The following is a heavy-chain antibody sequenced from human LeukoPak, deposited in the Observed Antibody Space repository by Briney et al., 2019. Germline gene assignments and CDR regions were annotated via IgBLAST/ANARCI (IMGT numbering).Heavy chain of an antibody. J-gene: IGHJ4*02. CDR1: GFSLSTSGVG. CDR2: FYWNDDR. D-gene: IGHD3-22*01. CDR3: AHRLSSGQFFKY. Sequence: AGPTLVNPTQTLTLTRTFSGFSLSTSGVGVGWIRQPPGKALVGLALFYWNDDRPYSPSLKSRLTITKDTSKNQVVLTMTNMDPVDTATYYCAHRLSSGQFFKYWGQGTLVTVSS. V-gene: IGHV2-5*01.